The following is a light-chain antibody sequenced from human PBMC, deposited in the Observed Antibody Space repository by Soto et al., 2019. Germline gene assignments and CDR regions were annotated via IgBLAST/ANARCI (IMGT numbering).Light chain of an antibody. V-gene: IGKV4-1*01. Sequence: DIVMTQSPDSLAVSLGEGATINCKSIQGVLYNYNNKNYLAWYQHKPGQPPKLLLYWASTRESGVPDRFSGSGSETDFTLTISSLQAEDVAVYYCQQYYSTWTFGQGTKVDIK. CDR2: WAS. J-gene: IGKJ1*01. CDR1: QGVLYNYNNKNY. CDR3: QQYYSTWT.